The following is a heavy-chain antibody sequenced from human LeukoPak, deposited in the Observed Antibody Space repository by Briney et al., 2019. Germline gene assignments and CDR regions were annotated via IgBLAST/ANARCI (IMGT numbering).Heavy chain of an antibody. Sequence: GGSLSLLCSASGFIFSSYAVSWLREAPGKGLVWVSDFSGCGCNIFYTDSVKGRFTISRDNSKNTLYLQMNGLRAEDTAVYYCAKDSYSSRGPFDCWGQGTLVTVSS. CDR3: AKDSYSSRGPFDC. D-gene: IGHD6-13*01. CDR1: GFIFSSYA. V-gene: IGHV3-23*01. J-gene: IGHJ5*01. CDR2: FSGCGCNI.